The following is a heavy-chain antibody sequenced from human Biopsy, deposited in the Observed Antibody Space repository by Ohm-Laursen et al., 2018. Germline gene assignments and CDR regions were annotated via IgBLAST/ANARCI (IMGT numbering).Heavy chain of an antibody. CDR1: GFTFSSYS. CDR2: FYLDGNT. Sequence: SLRLSCAASGFTFSSYSMNWVRQAPGKGLEWVSIFYLDGNTYYTDSVKGRFTISRDNSKNALYLQMNSLRPADTAKYYCVRGRAYWGQGTLVTVSS. J-gene: IGHJ4*02. CDR3: VRGRAY. V-gene: IGHV3-53*01.